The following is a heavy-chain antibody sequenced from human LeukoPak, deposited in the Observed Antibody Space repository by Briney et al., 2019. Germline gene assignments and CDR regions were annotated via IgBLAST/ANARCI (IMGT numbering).Heavy chain of an antibody. D-gene: IGHD6-13*01. CDR3: ARVRQQLDLDY. J-gene: IGHJ4*02. CDR1: GGSISSYY. V-gene: IGHV4-59*01. Sequence: SETLSLTCTVSGGSISSYYWSWIRQPPGKGLEWIGYIYYSGSTNYNPSLKSRVTISVDTSKNQFSLKLSSVTAADTAVYYCARVRQQLDLDYWGQGTLVTVSS. CDR2: IYYSGST.